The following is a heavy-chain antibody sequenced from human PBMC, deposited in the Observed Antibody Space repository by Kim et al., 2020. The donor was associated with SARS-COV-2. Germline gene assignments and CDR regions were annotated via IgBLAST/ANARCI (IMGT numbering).Heavy chain of an antibody. Sequence: GGSLRLSCAASGFTFSSYGMHWVRQAPGKGLEWVAVISYDGSNKYYADSVKGRFTISRDNSKNTLYLQMNSLRAEDTAVYYCANVPVEQLRGGYYYYMDVWGKGTTVTVSS. CDR1: GFTFSSYG. CDR3: ANVPVEQLRGGYYYYMDV. V-gene: IGHV3-30*18. D-gene: IGHD6-6*01. CDR2: ISYDGSNK. J-gene: IGHJ6*03.